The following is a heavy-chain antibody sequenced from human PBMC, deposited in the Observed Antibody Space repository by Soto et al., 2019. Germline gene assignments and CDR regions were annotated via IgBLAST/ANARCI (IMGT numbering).Heavy chain of an antibody. V-gene: IGHV2-5*02. D-gene: IGHD3-22*01. Sequence: YGPTRVNPTPTLPLTCTLSGGSLITSAVGVGWITKTNARDLEWLALIYCDDYKRYRPSLESRLNITQDTSKNQVVLRLANVDPADTGTYFCAHRHSDESDGGYYTLKFDYWGQGAMVTVSS. CDR3: AHRHSDESDGGYYTLKFDY. CDR1: GGSLITSAVG. CDR2: IYCDDYK. J-gene: IGHJ4*02.